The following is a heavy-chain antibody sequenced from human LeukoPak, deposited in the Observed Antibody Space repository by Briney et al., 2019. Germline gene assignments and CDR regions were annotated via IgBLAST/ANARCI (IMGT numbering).Heavy chain of an antibody. V-gene: IGHV1-2*02. CDR2: INPNSGGT. D-gene: IGHD6-13*01. CDR1: GYTFTGYY. Sequence: ASVKVSCKASGYTFTGYYMHWVRQAPGQGLEWMGWINPNSGGTNYAQKFQGRVTMTRDTSISTAYMELSRLRSDDTAVYYCARDNLVSSWVSVYFDYWGQGTLVTVSS. CDR3: ARDNLVSSWVSVYFDY. J-gene: IGHJ4*02.